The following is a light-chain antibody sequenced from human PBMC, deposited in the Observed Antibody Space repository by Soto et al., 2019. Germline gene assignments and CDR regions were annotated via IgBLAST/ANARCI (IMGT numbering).Light chain of an antibody. CDR2: AAS. V-gene: IGKV3-20*01. Sequence: EIVLTQSPATLSLSPGERATLSCRASQSVSSSYLGCYQQTAGDAPRLLIYAASSSTTVIPKWCSGGGSGTDFTLISSRLDHEDVVVYYRQQYDSPRFTFGPGTKVDIK. CDR1: QSVSSSY. CDR3: QQYDSPRFT. J-gene: IGKJ3*01.